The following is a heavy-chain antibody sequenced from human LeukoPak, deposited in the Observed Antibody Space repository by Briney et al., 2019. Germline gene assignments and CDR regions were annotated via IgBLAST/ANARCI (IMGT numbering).Heavy chain of an antibody. CDR2: ISGSGGST. CDR3: AKGLLLSSSWYLDY. J-gene: IGHJ4*02. V-gene: IGHV3-23*01. Sequence: GGSLRLSCAASGFTFSSYAMSWVRQAPGKGLEWVSAISGSGGSTYYADSVKGRFTISRDNSKNTLYLQMNSLRAEDTAVYYCAKGLLLSSSWYLDYWGQGTLVTVSS. D-gene: IGHD6-13*01. CDR1: GFTFSSYA.